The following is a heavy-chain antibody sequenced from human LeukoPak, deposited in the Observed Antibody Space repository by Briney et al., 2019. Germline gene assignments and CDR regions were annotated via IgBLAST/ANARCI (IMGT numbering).Heavy chain of an antibody. CDR1: GFTFNSYA. CDR2: IRYDGSDK. V-gene: IGHV3-30*02. D-gene: IGHD4/OR15-4a*01. CDR3: ARGYGGNYLNY. Sequence: GGSLRLSCEASGFTFNSYAMHWVRQVPGKGLQWVAFIRYDGSDKYYADSVKGRFTIPRDNSKNTLYLQLNSLIPDDMAVYYCARGYGGNYLNYWGQGTLVTVST. J-gene: IGHJ4*02.